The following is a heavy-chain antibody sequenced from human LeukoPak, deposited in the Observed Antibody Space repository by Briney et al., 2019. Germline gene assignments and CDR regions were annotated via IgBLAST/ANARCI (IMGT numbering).Heavy chain of an antibody. CDR3: ARDTTYYGSGSYR. D-gene: IGHD3-10*01. CDR1: GGSISSYY. J-gene: IGHJ4*02. Sequence: PSETLSLTCTVSGGSISSYYWSWIRQPPGKGLEWIGYIYYSGSTNYNPSLKSRVTISVDTSKNQFSLKLSSATAADTAVYYCARDTTYYGSGSYRWGQGTLVTVSS. CDR2: IYYSGST. V-gene: IGHV4-59*01.